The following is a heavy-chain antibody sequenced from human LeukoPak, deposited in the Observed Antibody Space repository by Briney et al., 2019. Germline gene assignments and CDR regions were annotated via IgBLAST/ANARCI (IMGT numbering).Heavy chain of an antibody. D-gene: IGHD6-13*01. CDR1: GFTFSSYG. CDR2: ISSSGSTI. J-gene: IGHJ6*02. Sequence: PGGSLRLSCAASGFTFSSYGMHWVRQAPGKGLEWVSYISSSGSTIYYADSVKGRFTISRDNAKNSLYLQMNSLRAEDTAVYYCARDMVIAAAGNFFHYYYGMDVWGQGTTVTVSS. V-gene: IGHV3-48*04. CDR3: ARDMVIAAAGNFFHYYYGMDV.